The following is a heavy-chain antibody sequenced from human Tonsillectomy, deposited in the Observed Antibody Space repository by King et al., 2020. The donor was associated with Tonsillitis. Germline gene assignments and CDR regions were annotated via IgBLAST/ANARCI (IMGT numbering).Heavy chain of an antibody. Sequence: QLVQSGAEVKKPGASVKVSCKASGYTFPSYGISWVRQAPGQGLEWMGWISAYNGNTNYAQNLQGRVTMTTDTSTSTAYMELRSLRSDDTAVYYCARDMTAMRVVPHDAFDIWGQGTMVTVSS. CDR1: GYTFPSYG. J-gene: IGHJ3*02. CDR3: ARDMTAMRVVPHDAFDI. D-gene: IGHD3-22*01. V-gene: IGHV1-18*04. CDR2: ISAYNGNT.